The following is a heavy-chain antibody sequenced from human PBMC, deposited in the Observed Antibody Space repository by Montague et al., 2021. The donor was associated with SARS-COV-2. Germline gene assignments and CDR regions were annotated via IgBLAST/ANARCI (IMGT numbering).Heavy chain of an antibody. CDR1: GDSFTYFY. CDR3: ARKVVLADCFDF. V-gene: IGHV4-59*12. CDR2: ISSTRST. J-gene: IGHJ4*01. D-gene: IGHD2-15*01. Sequence: SETLSLTCYVSGDSFTYFYWSWIRQSPGKGLEWIGYISSTRSTHYNPSLRSRFTISVDTSENQFSLKVTSVTAADTAVYYCARKVVLADCFDFWGHGTLVTVSS.